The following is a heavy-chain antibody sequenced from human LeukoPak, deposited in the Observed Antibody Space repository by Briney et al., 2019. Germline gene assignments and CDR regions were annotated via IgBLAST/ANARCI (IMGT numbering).Heavy chain of an antibody. D-gene: IGHD2/OR15-2a*01. V-gene: IGHV1-24*01. Sequence: ASVKVSCKVSGYSLTELSMHWVRQAPGKGLEWMGGLDPGNGETIFTKNFQGRVTMTDDTSTDTAYMELSSLRSEDTAVYYCTGGTFYRLLDYWGQGTLVTVSS. CDR2: LDPGNGET. CDR1: GYSLTELS. J-gene: IGHJ4*02. CDR3: TGGTFYRLLDY.